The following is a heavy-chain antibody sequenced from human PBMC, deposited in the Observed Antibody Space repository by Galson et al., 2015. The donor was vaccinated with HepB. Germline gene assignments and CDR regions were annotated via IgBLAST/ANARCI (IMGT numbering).Heavy chain of an antibody. J-gene: IGHJ3*02. CDR1: GYTFTSYG. CDR3: ARDRPNYYDSTGAFDI. Sequence: SVKVSCKASGYTFTSYGISWVRQAPGQGLEWMGWISAYNGNTNYAQKLRGRVTMTTDTSTSTAYMELRSLRSDDTAVYYCARDRPNYYDSTGAFDIWGQGTMVTVSS. D-gene: IGHD3-22*01. V-gene: IGHV1-18*04. CDR2: ISAYNGNT.